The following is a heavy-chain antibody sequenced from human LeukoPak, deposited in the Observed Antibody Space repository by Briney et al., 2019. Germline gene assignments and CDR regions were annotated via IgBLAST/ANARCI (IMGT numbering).Heavy chain of an antibody. CDR1: GGSFSGYY. Sequence: SSETLSLTCAVYGGSFSGYYWSWIRQPPGKGREWIRDINHSASNNYNASLKSRVTISVATSKNQFPLKLSSAAAADTDVYSCVRRAVTTFRASFDPWGQGTLVTVSS. J-gene: IGHJ5*02. CDR2: INHSASN. D-gene: IGHD4-11*01. CDR3: VRRAVTTFRASFDP. V-gene: IGHV4-34*01.